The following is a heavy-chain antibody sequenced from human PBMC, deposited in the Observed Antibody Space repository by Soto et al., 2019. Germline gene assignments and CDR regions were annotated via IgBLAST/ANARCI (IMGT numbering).Heavy chain of an antibody. CDR1: GGSIGNLY. CDR3: ARTVLGPDLLADSFVDYYYYMDV. CDR2: VYYTGST. D-gene: IGHD3-9*01. J-gene: IGHJ6*03. Sequence: SETLCLTCTVAGGSIGNLYWSWIRKPTGKGLEWIGYVYYTGSTSYNPSLKRRVTFSADSSRGQFSLRLNSVTAADTAVYYCARTVLGPDLLADSFVDYYYYMDVWGQGTTVTVSS. V-gene: IGHV4-59*08.